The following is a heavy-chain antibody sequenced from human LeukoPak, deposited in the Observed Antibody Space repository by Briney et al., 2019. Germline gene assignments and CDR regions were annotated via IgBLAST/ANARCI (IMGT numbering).Heavy chain of an antibody. D-gene: IGHD6-13*01. CDR3: ARERQQLLFFDY. Sequence: GGSLRLSCAASGFTFSNYWMGWVRQAPGKGLEWVANIKQDGSEKRYVDPVKGRFTISRDNAKNSLYLQMNSLRAEDTALYYCARERQQLLFFDYWGQGTLVTVSS. J-gene: IGHJ4*02. CDR1: GFTFSNYW. V-gene: IGHV3-7*01. CDR2: IKQDGSEK.